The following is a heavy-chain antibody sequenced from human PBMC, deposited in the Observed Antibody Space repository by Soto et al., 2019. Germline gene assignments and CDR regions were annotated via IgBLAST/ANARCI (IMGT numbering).Heavy chain of an antibody. D-gene: IGHD3-9*01. CDR3: AKDLQYYDILTGYAYYYYYGMDV. Sequence: PGGSLRLSCAASGFTFSSYGMHWVRQAPGKGLEWVALISYDGGNKYYADSVKGRFTISRDSSKNTLYLQMNSLRAEDTAVYYCAKDLQYYDILTGYAYYYYYGMDVWGQGTTVTVSS. V-gene: IGHV3-30*18. J-gene: IGHJ6*02. CDR1: GFTFSSYG. CDR2: ISYDGGNK.